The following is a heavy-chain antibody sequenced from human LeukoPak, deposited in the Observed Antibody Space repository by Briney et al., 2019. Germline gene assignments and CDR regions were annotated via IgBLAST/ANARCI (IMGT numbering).Heavy chain of an antibody. D-gene: IGHD3-3*01. J-gene: IGHJ4*02. CDR3: ARLPYYDFWSGYSL. CDR2: IYYSGST. CDR1: GGSISSSSYY. V-gene: IGHV4-39*07. Sequence: SETLSLTCTVSGGSISSSSYYWGWIRQPPGKGLEWIGSIYYSGSTYYNPSLKSRVTISVDTSKNQFSLKLSSVTAADTAVYYCARLPYYDFWSGYSLWGQGTLVTVSS.